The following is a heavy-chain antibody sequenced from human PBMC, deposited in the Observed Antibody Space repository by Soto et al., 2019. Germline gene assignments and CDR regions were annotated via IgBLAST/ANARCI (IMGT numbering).Heavy chain of an antibody. CDR3: ARGGSSWLHYYYYGMDV. CDR2: IKQDGSEK. CDR1: GFTFSSYW. D-gene: IGHD6-13*01. V-gene: IGHV3-7*01. J-gene: IGHJ6*02. Sequence: GGSLRLSCAASGFTFSSYWMSWVRQAPGKGLEWVANIKQDGSEKYYVDSVKGRFTISRDNAKNSLYLQMNSLRAEDTAVYYCARGGSSWLHYYYYGMDVWGQGTTVTVSS.